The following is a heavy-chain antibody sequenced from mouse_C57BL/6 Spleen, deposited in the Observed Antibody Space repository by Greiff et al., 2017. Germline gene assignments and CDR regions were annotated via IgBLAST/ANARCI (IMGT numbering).Heavy chain of an antibody. CDR1: GYTFTSYW. J-gene: IGHJ2*01. V-gene: IGHV1-69*01. Sequence: VQLQQPGAELVMPGASVKLSCKASGYTFTSYWMHWVKQRPGQGLEWIGEIDPSDSYTNYNQKFKGKSTLTVDKSSSTAYMQLSSLTSEDSAVYYCARWGEVPYWGQGTTLTVSS. CDR2: IDPSDSYT. CDR3: ARWGEVPY.